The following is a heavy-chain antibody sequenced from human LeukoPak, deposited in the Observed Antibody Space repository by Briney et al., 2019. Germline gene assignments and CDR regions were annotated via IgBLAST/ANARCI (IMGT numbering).Heavy chain of an antibody. CDR3: AKGDSGFFFYFDY. J-gene: IGHJ4*02. D-gene: IGHD3-22*01. CDR2: ISSDGSEE. CDR1: EFTFSNYG. Sequence: GGSLRLSCAASEFTFSNYGMHWVRQAPGKGLELVAGISSDGSEEYYADSVEGIFTISRDNPKNTLYLEMNSLRAEDTAVYYCAKGDSGFFFYFDYWGAGTQVTVSS. V-gene: IGHV3-30*18.